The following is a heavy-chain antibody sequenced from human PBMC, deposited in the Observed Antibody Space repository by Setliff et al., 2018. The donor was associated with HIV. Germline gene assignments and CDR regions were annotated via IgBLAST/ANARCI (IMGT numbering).Heavy chain of an antibody. D-gene: IGHD3-3*01. Sequence: KPSETLSLTCTVSGGSISSGGYYWSWIRQHPGKGLEWIGYIYYSGSTNYNPSLKSRVNISIDTSKNQFSLKLSSVTAADTAVYYCARVLYYYYYVDVWGKGTTVTVSS. CDR1: GGSISSGGYY. J-gene: IGHJ6*03. V-gene: IGHV4-61*08. CDR3: ARVLYYYYYVDV. CDR2: IYYSGST.